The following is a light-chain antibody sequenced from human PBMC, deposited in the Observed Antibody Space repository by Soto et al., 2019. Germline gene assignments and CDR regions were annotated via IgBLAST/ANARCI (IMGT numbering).Light chain of an antibody. CDR2: AVS. V-gene: IGLV2-8*01. J-gene: IGLJ2*01. Sequence: QSALTQPPSASGSPGQSVTISCTGTSSDVGGYNSVSWYQHHPGKAPKLMIYAVSRRPSRVPDRFSGSKSGNTASLTVSGLQAEDEADYYCSSDSGSINVVFGGGTKLTVL. CDR3: SSDSGSINVV. CDR1: SSDVGGYNS.